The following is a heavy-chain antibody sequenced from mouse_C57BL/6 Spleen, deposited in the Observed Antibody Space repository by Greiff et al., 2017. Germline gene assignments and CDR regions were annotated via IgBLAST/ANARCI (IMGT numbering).Heavy chain of an antibody. D-gene: IGHD1-1*01. J-gene: IGHJ4*01. V-gene: IGHV1-75*01. CDR2: IFPGSGST. CDR1: GYTFTDYY. CDR3: ATDYYGSSLYAVDY. Sequence: QVQLQQSGPELVKPGASVKISCKASGYTFTDYYINWVKQRPGQGLEWIGWIFPGSGSTYYNEKFKGKATLTVDKSSSTAYMLLSSLTSEDSAVYFCATDYYGSSLYAVDYWGQGTSVTVSS.